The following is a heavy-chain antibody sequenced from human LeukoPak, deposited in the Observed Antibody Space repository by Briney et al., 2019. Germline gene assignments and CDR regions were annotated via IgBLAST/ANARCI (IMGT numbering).Heavy chain of an antibody. CDR1: GGSFSGYY. J-gene: IGHJ6*03. CDR3: ARGHDILTDYYYMDV. Sequence: SETLSLTCAVYGGSFSGYYWSWIRQPPGKGLEWIGEINHSGSTNYNPSLKSRVTISVDTSKNQFSLKLSSVTAADTAVYYCARGHDILTDYYYMDVWGKGTTVTISS. CDR2: INHSGST. V-gene: IGHV4-34*01. D-gene: IGHD3-9*01.